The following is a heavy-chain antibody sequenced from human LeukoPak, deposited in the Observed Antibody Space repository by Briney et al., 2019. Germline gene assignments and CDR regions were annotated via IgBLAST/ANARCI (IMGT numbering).Heavy chain of an antibody. CDR1: GGSFSGYY. V-gene: IGHV4-34*01. CDR3: ARGGPSSPNWFDP. CDR2: INHSGST. Sequence: PSETLSLTCAVYGGSFSGYYWSWIRQPPGKGLEWIGEINHSGSTNYNPSLKSRVTISVDTSKNQFSLKLSSVTAADTAVYYCARGGPSSPNWFDPWGQRTLVTVSS. D-gene: IGHD6-13*01. J-gene: IGHJ5*02.